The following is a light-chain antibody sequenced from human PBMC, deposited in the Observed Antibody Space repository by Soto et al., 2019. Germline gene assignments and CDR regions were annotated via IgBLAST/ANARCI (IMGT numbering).Light chain of an antibody. CDR1: SSDVGGYNY. Sequence: QSALTQPASVSGSPGQSITISCTGTSSDVGGYNYVSWYQHHPGKAPKLMIYDVSNRPSGVSNRFSGSKSGNTASLTIPGLQAEDEAEYYCSSYTSSSTLVFGTGTKVTVL. CDR2: DVS. J-gene: IGLJ1*01. V-gene: IGLV2-14*03. CDR3: SSYTSSSTLV.